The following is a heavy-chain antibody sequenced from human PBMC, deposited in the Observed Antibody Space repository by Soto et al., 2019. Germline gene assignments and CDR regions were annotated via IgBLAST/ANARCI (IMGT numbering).Heavy chain of an antibody. J-gene: IGHJ4*02. Sequence: PSGTLSLTCTVSGGSISSFYWSWIRQPPGKGLEWIGYVYDSGSTDYNPSLLSRVTISIDTSKNQFSLRLTSVTAADTAVYYCATASSSGSSGELDYWGQGTLVT. CDR2: VYDSGST. D-gene: IGHD3-22*01. CDR3: ATASSSGSSGELDY. CDR1: GGSISSFY. V-gene: IGHV4-59*01.